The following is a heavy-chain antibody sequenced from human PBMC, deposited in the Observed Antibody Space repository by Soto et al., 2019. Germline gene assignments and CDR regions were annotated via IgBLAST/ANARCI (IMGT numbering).Heavy chain of an antibody. CDR1: GFTFSSYA. V-gene: IGHV3-23*01. J-gene: IGHJ5*01. CDR3: AKKKGSDRTAFDF. D-gene: IGHD3-10*01. CDR2: ITGSGDTT. Sequence: EVQLLESGGGLVQPGGCLRLSCAASGFTFSSYAMSWVRQAPGKGLEWVSTITGSGDTTYYADSVKGRFTISRDNSENTLYLQMNSLRAEDTAVYYCAKKKGSDRTAFDFWGQGTLVTVSS.